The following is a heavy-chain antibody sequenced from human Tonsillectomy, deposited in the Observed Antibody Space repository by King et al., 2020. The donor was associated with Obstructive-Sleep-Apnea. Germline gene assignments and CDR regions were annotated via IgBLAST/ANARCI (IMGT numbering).Heavy chain of an antibody. J-gene: IGHJ5*02. Sequence: VQLVESGGGLVQPGRSLRLSCTASGFTFGDYDMNWFRQAPGKGLEWVSFIRTKASGGTTEYASSVKGRFIMSRDDSKSIAYLQMNSLKTEDTGVYYCRNRPTVLPFSWGQGNLVTVSS. CDR1: GFTFGDYD. CDR2: IRTKASGGTT. D-gene: IGHD2/OR15-2a*01. V-gene: IGHV3-49*03. CDR3: RNRPTVLPFS.